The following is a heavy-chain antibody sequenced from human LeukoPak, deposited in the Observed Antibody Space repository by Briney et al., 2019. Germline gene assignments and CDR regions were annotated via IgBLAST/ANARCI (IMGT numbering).Heavy chain of an antibody. J-gene: IGHJ4*02. CDR3: ARAVRGVMYYFDY. Sequence: GGSLRLSCAASGFTFSSNYMSWVRQAPGKGLEWVSVIYSGGSTFYADSVKGRFTISRDNSKNTLYLQMNSLRAEDTAVYYCARAVRGVMYYFDYWGQGTLVTVSS. V-gene: IGHV3-66*01. D-gene: IGHD3-10*01. CDR1: GFTFSSNY. CDR2: IYSGGST.